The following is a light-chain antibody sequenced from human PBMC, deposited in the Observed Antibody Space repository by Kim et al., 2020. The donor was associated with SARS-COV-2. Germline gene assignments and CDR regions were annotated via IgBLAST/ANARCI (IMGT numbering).Light chain of an antibody. J-gene: IGKJ4*01. CDR1: QSVSSSY. Sequence: PGERATLSCRASQSVSSSYLAWYQQRPGQAPRLLIYGASSRATGIPDRFSGSGSGTDFTLTITRLEPEDFAVYYCQHYGSSPPLTFGGGTKVDIK. CDR3: QHYGSSPPLT. CDR2: GAS. V-gene: IGKV3-20*01.